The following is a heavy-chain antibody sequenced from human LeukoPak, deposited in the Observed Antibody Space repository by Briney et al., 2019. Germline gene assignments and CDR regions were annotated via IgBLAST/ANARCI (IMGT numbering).Heavy chain of an antibody. D-gene: IGHD4-11*01. Sequence: SETLSLTCTVSGGSISDFFWSWIRQPPGKGLEWIGYIYFSGSTHYNPSLKSRVAMSIDTSKNQFSLSLDSVTAADTAVYYCARVSPDLHHYYYYYMDVWSKGTTVTVSS. CDR2: IYFSGST. CDR1: GGSISDFF. J-gene: IGHJ6*03. CDR3: ARVSPDLHHYYYYYMDV. V-gene: IGHV4-59*01.